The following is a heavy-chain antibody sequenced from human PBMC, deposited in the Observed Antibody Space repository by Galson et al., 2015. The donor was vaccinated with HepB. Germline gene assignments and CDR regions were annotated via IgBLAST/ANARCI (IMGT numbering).Heavy chain of an antibody. Sequence: SLRLSCAASGFTFRSYAMHWVRQAPGKGLEWVAGIRYDGSNENYAESVKGRFTISRDNSKNKVFLQMNSLRVEDTALYHCARDNSGIICYFDYWGQGTLVTVSS. J-gene: IGHJ4*02. CDR2: IRYDGSNE. V-gene: IGHV3-33*08. D-gene: IGHD3-10*01. CDR1: GFTFRSYA. CDR3: ARDNSGIICYFDY.